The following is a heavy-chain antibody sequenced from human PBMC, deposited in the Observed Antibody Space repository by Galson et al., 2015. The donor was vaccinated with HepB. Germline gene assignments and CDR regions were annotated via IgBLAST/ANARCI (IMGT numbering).Heavy chain of an antibody. V-gene: IGHV1-69*04. CDR3: ARVVWRHCSSTSCFPYFDY. J-gene: IGHJ4*02. CDR2: FIPILGIA. CDR1: GGTFRSYA. D-gene: IGHD2-2*01. Sequence: SVKASGQASGGTFRSYAITWARQAPGQGLEWMGRFIPILGIANYAQTYHGRVSITADKSTSTAYMKLSSLRSADAAVNYCARVVWRHCSSTSCFPYFDYWGQGTLVTVSS.